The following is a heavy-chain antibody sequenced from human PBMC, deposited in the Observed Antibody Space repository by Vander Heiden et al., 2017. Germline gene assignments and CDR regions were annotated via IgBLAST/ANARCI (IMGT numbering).Heavy chain of an antibody. CDR2: IYYSGST. J-gene: IGHJ5*02. CDR1: GGSISRGGSY. V-gene: IGHV4-31*03. CDR3: ARDAGYYDRRPYRWFDP. Sequence: QVQLQESGPGLVKPSQTLSLTCTVSGGSISRGGSYWSGIRQHPGKGLEWIGYIYYSGSTYYNPSLKSRVTISVDTSKNQFSLKLSSVTAADTAVYYCARDAGYYDRRPYRWFDPWGQGTLVTVSS. D-gene: IGHD3-22*01.